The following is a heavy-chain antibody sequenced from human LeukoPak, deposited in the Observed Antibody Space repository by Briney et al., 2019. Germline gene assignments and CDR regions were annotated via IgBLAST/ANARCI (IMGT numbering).Heavy chain of an antibody. Sequence: GSLRLSCAASGFTFSSYSMNWVRQAPGKGLEWVSSISSSSSYIYYADSVKGRFTISRDNAKNSLYLQMNSLRAEDTAVYYCAREGCSSTSCYRGATGFDYWGQGTLVTVSS. J-gene: IGHJ4*02. CDR2: ISSSSSYI. V-gene: IGHV3-21*04. D-gene: IGHD2-2*02. CDR3: AREGCSSTSCYRGATGFDY. CDR1: GFTFSSYS.